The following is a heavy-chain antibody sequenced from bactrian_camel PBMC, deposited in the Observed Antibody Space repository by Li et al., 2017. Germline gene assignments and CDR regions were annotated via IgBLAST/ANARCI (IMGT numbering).Heavy chain of an antibody. D-gene: IGHD1*01. CDR2: MHCGDGRT. CDR1: GFTFDDYA. Sequence: VQLVESGGGLVQPGGSLRLSCAASGFTFDDYAMGWIRQAPGKGLEWVSSMHCGDGRTYYKNSMKGRFTISKDNAKNTVYLQLNSLKTEDMAMYYCARGDFGSAFGCWGQGTQVTVS. J-gene: IGHJ6*01. CDR3: ARGDFGSAFGC. V-gene: IGHV3-1*01.